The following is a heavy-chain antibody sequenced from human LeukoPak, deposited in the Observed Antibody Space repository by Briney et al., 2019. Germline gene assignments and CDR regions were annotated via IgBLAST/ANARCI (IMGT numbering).Heavy chain of an antibody. CDR3: ARQAQIVVVITGAFDI. CDR2: ISSSGSTI. J-gene: IGHJ3*02. V-gene: IGHV3-48*04. D-gene: IGHD3-22*01. CDR1: RFTFSSYG. Sequence: GGSLRLSCAASRFTFSSYGMHWVRQAPGKGLEWVSYISSSGSTIYYADSVKGRFTISRDNAKNSLYLQMNSLRAEDTAVYYCARQAQIVVVITGAFDIWGQGTMVTVSS.